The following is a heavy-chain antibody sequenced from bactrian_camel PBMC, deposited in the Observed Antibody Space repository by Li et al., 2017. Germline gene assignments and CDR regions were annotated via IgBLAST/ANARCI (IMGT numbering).Heavy chain of an antibody. V-gene: IGHV3S53*01. D-gene: IGHD2*01. Sequence: HVQLVESGGGSVQTGGSLELSCAVTGPSSKFNSVGWFRQSPGKEPEAVAAIRRDDLTAYTDSVKGRFTISKDNANNTVNLMMNSLKPEDTAMYYCAANFGPYCSGPYLARRANFLGQGTQVTVS. J-gene: IGHJ4*01. CDR2: IRRDDLT. CDR1: GPSSKFNS.